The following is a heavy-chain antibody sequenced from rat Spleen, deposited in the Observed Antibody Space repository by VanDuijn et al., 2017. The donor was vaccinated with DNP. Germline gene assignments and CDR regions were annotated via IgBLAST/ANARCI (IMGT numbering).Heavy chain of an antibody. CDR2: ISYSGST. CDR3: ARPYYNNYGGFAY. V-gene: IGHV3-1*01. CDR1: GYSITSNY. J-gene: IGHJ3*01. Sequence: EVQLQESGPGLVKPSQSLSLTCSVTGYSITSNYWGWVRKFPGNKMEWIGHISYSGSTGYNPSLKSRISITRDTSKNQFFLHLNSVTTEDMATYYCARPYYNNYGGFAYWGQGTLVTVSS. D-gene: IGHD1-10*01.